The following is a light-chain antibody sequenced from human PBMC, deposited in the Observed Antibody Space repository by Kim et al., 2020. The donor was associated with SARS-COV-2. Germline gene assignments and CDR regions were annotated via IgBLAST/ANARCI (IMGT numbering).Light chain of an antibody. J-gene: IGKJ1*01. Sequence: SPWERATPSCRASQTVSSPYLAWYQQKPGQAPRLLISGASSRATGIPDRFSGSVSGTDFTLTISRLEPEDSAVYYCQQYGSSPWTFGQGTKVDIK. CDR2: GAS. CDR3: QQYGSSPWT. CDR1: QTVSSPY. V-gene: IGKV3-20*01.